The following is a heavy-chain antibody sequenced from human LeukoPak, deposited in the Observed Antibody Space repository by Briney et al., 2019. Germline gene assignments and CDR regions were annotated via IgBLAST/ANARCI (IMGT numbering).Heavy chain of an antibody. D-gene: IGHD3-16*01. J-gene: IGHJ4*02. CDR1: GFTFSNYA. Sequence: GGSLRLSCAASGFTFSNYAMSWVRQAPGKGLEWVSTVPGSGSSTSYADSVQGRFTISRDNSKNTLYLQMNSLRAEDTAVYYCAKDLKAVLFAYFDSWGQGTLVTVPS. CDR2: VPGSGSST. CDR3: AKDLKAVLFAYFDS. V-gene: IGHV3-23*01.